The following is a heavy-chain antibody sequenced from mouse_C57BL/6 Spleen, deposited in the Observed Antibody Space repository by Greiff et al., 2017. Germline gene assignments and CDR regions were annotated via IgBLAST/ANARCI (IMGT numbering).Heavy chain of an antibody. CDR2: INYDGSST. V-gene: IGHV5-16*01. CDR3: ARDCDYGGNYFDY. D-gene: IGHD2-4*01. J-gene: IGHJ2*01. CDR1: GFTFSDYY. Sequence: EVQVVESEGGLVQPGSSMKLSCTASGFTFSDYYMAWVRQVPEKGLEWVANINYDGSSTYYLDSLKSRFIISRDNAKNILYLQMSSLKSEDTATYYCARDCDYGGNYFDYWGQGTTLTVSS.